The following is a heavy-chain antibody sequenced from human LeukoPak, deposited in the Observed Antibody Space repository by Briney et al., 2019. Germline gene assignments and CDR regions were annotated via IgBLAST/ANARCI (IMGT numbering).Heavy chain of an antibody. CDR2: MNPNSGNT. Sequence: ASVKVSCKASGYTLTSYDINWVRQATGQGLEWMGWMNPNSGNTGYAQKFQGRVTMTRNTSISTAYMELSSLRSEDTAVYYCARNYYDFWSGTIYGMDVWGQGTTVTVSS. CDR1: GYTLTSYD. CDR3: ARNYYDFWSGTIYGMDV. V-gene: IGHV1-8*01. D-gene: IGHD3-3*01. J-gene: IGHJ6*02.